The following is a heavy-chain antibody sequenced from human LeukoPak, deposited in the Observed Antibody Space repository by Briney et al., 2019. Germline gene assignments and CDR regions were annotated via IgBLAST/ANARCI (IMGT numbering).Heavy chain of an antibody. V-gene: IGHV1-46*01. D-gene: IGHD3-3*01. J-gene: IGHJ6*02. CDR3: ARGNDFWRGYYSGPIMDV. CDR1: GYTFTSYY. CDR2: INPSGGST. Sequence: ASVKVSCKASGYTFTSYYMHWVRQAPGQGLEWMGIINPSGGSTSYAQKFQGRVTMTRDTSTSTVYMELSSLRSEDTGVYYCARGNDFWRGYYSGPIMDVWGQGTTVTVSS.